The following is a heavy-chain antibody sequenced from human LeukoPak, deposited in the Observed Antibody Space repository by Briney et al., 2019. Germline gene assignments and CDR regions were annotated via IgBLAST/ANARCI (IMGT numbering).Heavy chain of an antibody. V-gene: IGHV4-61*02. J-gene: IGHJ4*02. CDR3: ARRYSGYDYGYFDY. CDR1: GGSISSGSYY. CDR2: IYTSGST. D-gene: IGHD5-12*01. Sequence: SETLSLTCTVSGGSISSGSYYWSWIRQPAGKGLEWIGRIYTSGSTNYNPSLKSRVTMSVDTSKNQFSLKLSSVTAADTAVYYCARRYSGYDYGYFDYWGQGTLVTVSS.